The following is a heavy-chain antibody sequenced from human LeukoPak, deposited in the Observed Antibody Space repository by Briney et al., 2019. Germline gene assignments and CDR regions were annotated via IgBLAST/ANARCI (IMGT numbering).Heavy chain of an antibody. V-gene: IGHV4-59*01. D-gene: IGHD4-11*01. Sequence: SETLSLTCTVSGGSINSYYWSWIRQPPGKGLEWIGYVSDTGSTNYNPSLKSRVTISVDTSKNQFYLKLTSVTAADTAVYYCARTTTTFDDWGHGTLVTVFS. CDR1: GGSINSYY. J-gene: IGHJ4*01. CDR2: VSDTGST. CDR3: ARTTTTFDD.